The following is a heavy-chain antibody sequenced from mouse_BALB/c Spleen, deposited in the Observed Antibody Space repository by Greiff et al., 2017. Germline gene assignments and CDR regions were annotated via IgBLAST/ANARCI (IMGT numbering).Heavy chain of an antibody. Sequence: VQLQQSGPELVKPGASVKMSCKASGYTFTSYVMHWVKQKPGQGLEWIGYINPYNDGTKYNEKFKGKATLTSDKSSSTAYMELSSLTSEDSAVYYCASYYGSSDNYYAMDYWGQGTSVTVSS. CDR2: INPYNDGT. D-gene: IGHD1-1*01. V-gene: IGHV1-14*01. J-gene: IGHJ4*01. CDR1: GYTFTSYV. CDR3: ASYYGSSDNYYAMDY.